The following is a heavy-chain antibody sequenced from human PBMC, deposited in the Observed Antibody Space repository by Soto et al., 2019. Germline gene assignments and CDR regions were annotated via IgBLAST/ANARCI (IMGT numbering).Heavy chain of an antibody. V-gene: IGHV3-30-3*01. CDR1: GFTFNRNT. CDR3: ARDYCVSTSCPDNWFDP. Sequence: QVQLVESGGGVVQPGRSLRLSCAASGFTFNRNTMHWVRQAPGKGLEWVAQISYDGSNKYYADSLQGRFTISRDNSKNTLYLQMNSLRAEDTAVYYCARDYCVSTSCPDNWFDPWGQGTLVTVSS. J-gene: IGHJ5*02. D-gene: IGHD2-2*01. CDR2: ISYDGSNK.